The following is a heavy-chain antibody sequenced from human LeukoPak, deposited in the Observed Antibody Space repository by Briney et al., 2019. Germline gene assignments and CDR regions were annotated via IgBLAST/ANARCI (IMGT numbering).Heavy chain of an antibody. CDR2: INPNSGGT. Sequence: ASVKVSCKASGYTFTGYYMHWVRQAPGQGLEWMGWINPNSGGTNYAQKFQGRVTMTRDTSISTAYMELSRLRSDDTAVYYCARDGIVVVPAAMRNYYYYYYMDVWGKGTTVTISS. V-gene: IGHV1-2*02. CDR1: GYTFTGYY. D-gene: IGHD2-2*01. J-gene: IGHJ6*03. CDR3: ARDGIVVVPAAMRNYYYYYYMDV.